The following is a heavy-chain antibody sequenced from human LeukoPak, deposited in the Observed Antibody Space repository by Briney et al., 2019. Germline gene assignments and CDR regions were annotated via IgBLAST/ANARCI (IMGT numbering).Heavy chain of an antibody. Sequence: GGSLRLSCAASGFTFSSYWMHWVRQAPGKGLVWVSRINSDGSSTSYADSVRGRFTISRDNAKNTLYLQMNSLRAEDTAVYYCARDKIVGATYFDYWGQGTLVTVSS. D-gene: IGHD1-26*01. CDR3: ARDKIVGATYFDY. J-gene: IGHJ4*02. CDR2: INSDGSST. V-gene: IGHV3-74*01. CDR1: GFTFSSYW.